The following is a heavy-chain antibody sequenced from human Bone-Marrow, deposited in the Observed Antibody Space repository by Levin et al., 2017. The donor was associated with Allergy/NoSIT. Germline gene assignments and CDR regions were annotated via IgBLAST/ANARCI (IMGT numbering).Heavy chain of an antibody. Sequence: PGGSLRLSCVVSGFSFDEYAMHWVRQPPGKGLEWVSGISSNSDYIGYVDSVKGRFTISRDNAKNSLYPQMNSLRPEDTAFYYCAKDATEGELSLFHNFDHWGQGILVTVSS. CDR3: AKDATEGELSLFHNFDH. CDR1: GFSFDEYA. D-gene: IGHD3-16*02. J-gene: IGHJ4*02. CDR2: ISSNSDYI. V-gene: IGHV3-9*01.